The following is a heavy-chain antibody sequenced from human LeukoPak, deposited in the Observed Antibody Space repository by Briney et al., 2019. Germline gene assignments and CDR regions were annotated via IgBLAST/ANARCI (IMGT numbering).Heavy chain of an antibody. CDR1: GFTFSTYA. CDR3: AKKWGAYFDY. J-gene: IGHJ4*02. D-gene: IGHD3-16*01. CDR2: ISGSGVNT. V-gene: IGHV3-23*01. Sequence: GGSLRLSCAASGFTFSTYAMSWVRQAPGKGLEWVSDISGSGVNTYYADSVKGRFTISRDNPKNTLYLEMNSLRAEDTAVYYCAKKWGAYFDYWGQGTLVTVSS.